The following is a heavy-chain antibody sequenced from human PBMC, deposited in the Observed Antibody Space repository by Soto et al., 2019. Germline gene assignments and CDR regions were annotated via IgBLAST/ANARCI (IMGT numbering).Heavy chain of an antibody. CDR3: AREGDIVATISSAWFDP. V-gene: IGHV3-21*01. Sequence: GGSLRLSCAASGFTFSSYSMNWVRQAPGKGLEWVSSISSSSSYIYYADSVKGRFTISRDNAKNSLYLQMNSLRAEDTAVYYCAREGDIVATISSAWFDPWGQGTLVTVSS. CDR1: GFTFSSYS. D-gene: IGHD5-12*01. J-gene: IGHJ5*02. CDR2: ISSSSSYI.